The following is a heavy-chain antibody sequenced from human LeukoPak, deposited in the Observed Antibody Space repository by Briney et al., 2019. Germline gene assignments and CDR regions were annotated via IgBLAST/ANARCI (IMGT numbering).Heavy chain of an antibody. CDR1: GITFNIFG. CDR2: ISGSGFST. V-gene: IGHV3-23*01. Sequence: PGGSLRLSCAASGITFNIFGLSWVRQAPGKGLEWVSTISGSGFSTYYADSVKGRFTISRDNSKNTLYLQMNSLGAEDTAVYYCANTGLPSPNYFDYWGQGTLATVSS. J-gene: IGHJ4*02. CDR3: ANTGLPSPNYFDY. D-gene: IGHD5/OR15-5a*01.